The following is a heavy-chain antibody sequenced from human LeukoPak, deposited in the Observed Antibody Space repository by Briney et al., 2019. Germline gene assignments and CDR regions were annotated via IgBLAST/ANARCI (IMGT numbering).Heavy chain of an antibody. J-gene: IGHJ4*02. CDR3: TRQIAARGDFDY. D-gene: IGHD6-6*01. Sequence: TGGSLRLSCAASGFTFSGSAMPWVRQASGKGLEWVGRIRSKANSYATAYAASVKGRFTISIDDSKNTAYLQMNSLKTEDTAVYYCTRQIAARGDFDYWGQGTLVTVSS. V-gene: IGHV3-73*01. CDR1: GFTFSGSA. CDR2: IRSKANSYAT.